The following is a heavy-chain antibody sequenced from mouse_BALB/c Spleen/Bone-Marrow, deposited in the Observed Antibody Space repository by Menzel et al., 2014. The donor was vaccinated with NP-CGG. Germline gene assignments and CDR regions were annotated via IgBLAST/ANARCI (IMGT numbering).Heavy chain of an antibody. CDR2: ISSGGST. D-gene: IGHD2-4*01. CDR1: GFTFSSYA. V-gene: IGHV5-6-5*01. CDR3: ARDDYDDQYYFDY. Sequence: EVQLQESGGGLVKPGGSPKLSCAASGFTFSSYAMSWVRQTPEKRLEWVASISSGGSTYYPDSVKGRFTISRDNARNILYLQMSSLRSEDTAMYYCARDDYDDQYYFDYWGQGTTLTVSS. J-gene: IGHJ2*01.